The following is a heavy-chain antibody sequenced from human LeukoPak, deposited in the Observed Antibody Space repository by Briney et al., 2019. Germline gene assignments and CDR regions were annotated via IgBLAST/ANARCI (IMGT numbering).Heavy chain of an antibody. D-gene: IGHD6-6*01. Sequence: PSETLSLTCTVSGGSISSYYWSWIRQPPGKGLEGIGYIYTSGSTNYNPSLKSRVTISVDTNKNQFSLKLSSVNAADTAVYYCARRSIAAPTDAFDIWGQGTMVTVSS. CDR3: ARRSIAAPTDAFDI. CDR2: IYTSGST. CDR1: GGSISSYY. J-gene: IGHJ3*02. V-gene: IGHV4-4*09.